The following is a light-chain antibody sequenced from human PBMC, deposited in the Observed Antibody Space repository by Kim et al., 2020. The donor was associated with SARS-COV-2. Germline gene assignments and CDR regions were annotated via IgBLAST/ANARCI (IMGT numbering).Light chain of an antibody. CDR1: KLGDKY. J-gene: IGLJ2*01. Sequence: SVSPGQTASIPCSGDKLGDKYVCWYQQKPGQSPVLVIYQDNKRPSGIPERFSGSNSGNTATLTISGTQAMDEADYYCQAWDSSTVIFGGGTQLTV. CDR3: QAWDSSTVI. V-gene: IGLV3-1*01. CDR2: QDN.